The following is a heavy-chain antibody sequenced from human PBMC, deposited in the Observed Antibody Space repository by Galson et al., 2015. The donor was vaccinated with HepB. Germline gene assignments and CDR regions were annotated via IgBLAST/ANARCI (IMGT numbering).Heavy chain of an antibody. V-gene: IGHV3-23*01. CDR3: AKGGWFGESSIT. CDR1: GFTFSNYA. CDR2: IYTSGAT. Sequence: SLRLSCAASGFTFSNYAMHWVRQAPGRGLEWVSVIYTSGATYYADSVKGRFTVSRDNSKNTVYLQMNSLRAEDTAVYYCAKGGWFGESSITWGQGTPVTVSS. J-gene: IGHJ4*02. D-gene: IGHD3-10*01.